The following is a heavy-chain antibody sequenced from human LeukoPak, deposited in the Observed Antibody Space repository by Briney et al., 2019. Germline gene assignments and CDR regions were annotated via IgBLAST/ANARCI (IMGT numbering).Heavy chain of an antibody. CDR3: ARHTAMGHFDY. J-gene: IGHJ4*02. V-gene: IGHV4-59*08. CDR2: IYYSGTT. D-gene: IGHD5-18*01. CDR1: GGSISNYY. Sequence: PSETLSLTCTVSGGSISNYYWSWIRQPPGKGLEWIGYIYYSGTTNYNPSLKSRVTISVDTSKNQFSLKLSSVTAADTAVYYCARHTAMGHFDYWGQGTLVTVSS.